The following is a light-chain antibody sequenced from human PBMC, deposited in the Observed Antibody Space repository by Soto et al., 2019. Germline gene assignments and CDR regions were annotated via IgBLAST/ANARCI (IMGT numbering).Light chain of an antibody. CDR1: SSEVGAYDH. J-gene: IGLJ2*01. CDR2: DVI. Sequence: QSALTQPRSVSGSPGQSVTIPCTGTSSEVGAYDHVSWYRQHPGKAPKLILYDVIKRPSGVPDRFSGSKSGNTASLTISGLQAEDEGDYYCGSYADNCYAIFGGGTKLTVL. V-gene: IGLV2-11*01. CDR3: GSYADNCYAI.